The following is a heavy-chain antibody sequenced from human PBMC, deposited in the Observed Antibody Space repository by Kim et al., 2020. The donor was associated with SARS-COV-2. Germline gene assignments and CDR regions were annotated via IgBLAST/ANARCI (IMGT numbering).Heavy chain of an antibody. J-gene: IGHJ3*02. CDR2: INHSGST. Sequence: SETLSLTCAVYGGSFSGYYWSWIRQPPGKGLEWIGEINHSGSTNYNPSLKSRVTISVDTSKNQFSLKLSSVTAADTAVYYCARGFYGGRLVALSRLNLPLDALDIWGEGTMVTVSS. CDR1: GGSFSGYY. V-gene: IGHV4-34*01. CDR3: ARGFYGGRLVALSRLNLPLDALDI. D-gene: IGHD3-3*02.